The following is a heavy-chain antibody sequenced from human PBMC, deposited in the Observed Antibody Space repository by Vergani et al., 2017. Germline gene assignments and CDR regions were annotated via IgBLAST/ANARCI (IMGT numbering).Heavy chain of an antibody. V-gene: IGHV1-3*01. J-gene: IGHJ6*02. CDR3: ARGAQGAGGYGMDV. D-gene: IGHD3-10*01. CDR1: GYTFTSYA. CDR2: SNAGNGNT. Sequence: QVQLVQSGAEVKKPGASVKVSCKASGYTFTSYAMHWVRKAPGQRLEWMGWSNAGNGNTKYSQKSQGRVTITRDTSASTAYMELSSLRSEDTAVYYCARGAQGAGGYGMDVWGQGTTVTVSS.